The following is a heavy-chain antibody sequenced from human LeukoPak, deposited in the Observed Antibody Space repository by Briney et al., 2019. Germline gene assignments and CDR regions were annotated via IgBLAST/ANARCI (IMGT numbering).Heavy chain of an antibody. Sequence: GGSLRLSCAASGFSFSSYSMNWVRQAPGKGLEWVSSITSSSSYIYYANSVKGRFTISRDNAKNSLFLQMNSLRAEDTAVYYCARAGSSWYYFDYWGQGALVTVSS. CDR3: ARAGSSWYYFDY. V-gene: IGHV3-21*01. CDR2: ITSSSSYI. CDR1: GFSFSSYS. D-gene: IGHD6-13*01. J-gene: IGHJ4*02.